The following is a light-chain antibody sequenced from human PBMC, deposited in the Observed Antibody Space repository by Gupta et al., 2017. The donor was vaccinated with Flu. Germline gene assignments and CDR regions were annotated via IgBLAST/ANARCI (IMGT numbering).Light chain of an antibody. J-gene: IGKJ3*01. CDR1: QGIRHY. Sequence: DIQMTQSPSSLSASVGDRVTITCRATQGIRHYLAWYQQKPGRVPELLIYGASTLRSGVPSRFSGSGSGTDFTLTISSLQPEDVAAYYCQKYDSAPLTFGPGTQVDIK. CDR3: QKYDSAPLT. CDR2: GAS. V-gene: IGKV1-27*01.